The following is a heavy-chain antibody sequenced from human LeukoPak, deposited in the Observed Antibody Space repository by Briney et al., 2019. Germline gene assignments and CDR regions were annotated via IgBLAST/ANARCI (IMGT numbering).Heavy chain of an antibody. D-gene: IGHD5-18*01. CDR2: INPNSGGT. CDR1: GYTFTSYG. J-gene: IGHJ4*02. Sequence: ASVKVSCKASGYTFTSYGISWVRQAPGQGLEWMGWINPNSGGTNYAQKFQGRVTMTRDTSISTAYMELSRLRSDDTAVYYCATDQDTAMVQFDYWGQGTLVTDSS. V-gene: IGHV1-2*02. CDR3: ATDQDTAMVQFDY.